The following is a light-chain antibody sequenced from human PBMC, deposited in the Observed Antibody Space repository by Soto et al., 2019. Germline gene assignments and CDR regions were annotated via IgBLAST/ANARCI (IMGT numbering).Light chain of an antibody. J-gene: IGKJ2*01. CDR1: QSVSTY. CDR3: QQTYSTYS. Sequence: DIQMDQSPSTLPACVGDIVTITFRASQSVSTYXNWYQEKPGKAPTLLISLISIRQSGVPSRFSGAGCETDFTITIPSLQPEDVATYCCQQTYSTYSFGQGTKVDIK. CDR2: LIS. V-gene: IGKV1-39*01.